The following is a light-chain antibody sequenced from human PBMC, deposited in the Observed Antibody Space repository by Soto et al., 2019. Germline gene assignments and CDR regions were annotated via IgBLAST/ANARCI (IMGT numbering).Light chain of an antibody. V-gene: IGLV2-23*02. CDR1: SSDVGSYNL. CDR2: EVT. J-gene: IGLJ1*01. Sequence: QSALTQPASVSGSPGQSITISCTGTSSDVGSYNLVSWYQQHPGKAPKLMIYEVTKRPSGVSNRFSASKSGNTASLTISGLQAEDEADYYCCSYAGTSSYAFGTGTKVTVL. CDR3: CSYAGTSSYA.